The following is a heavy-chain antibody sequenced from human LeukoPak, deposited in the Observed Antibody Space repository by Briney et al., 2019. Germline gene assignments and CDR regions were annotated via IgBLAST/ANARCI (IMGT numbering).Heavy chain of an antibody. J-gene: IGHJ4*02. CDR1: GLTVSSDY. CDR3: ARGQPGWGLDY. CDR2: IYSGGTT. Sequence: PGGSLRLSCVASGLTVSSDYMSWVRQAPGKGLEWVSVIYSGGTTYYPGSVKGRFTISRENAKNSLYLQMNSLRAGDTAVYYCARGQPGWGLDYWGQGTLVTVSS. V-gene: IGHV3-66*01. D-gene: IGHD1-26*01.